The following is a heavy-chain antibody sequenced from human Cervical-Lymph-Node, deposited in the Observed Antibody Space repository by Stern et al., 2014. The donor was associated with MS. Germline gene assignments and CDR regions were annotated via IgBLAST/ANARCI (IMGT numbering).Heavy chain of an antibody. CDR3: ARASVGDYARSPHLDS. CDR2: ISNHPTHT. J-gene: IGHJ4*02. D-gene: IGHD4-17*01. Sequence: EVQLEESGGGLVKPGESLRLSCDASGFTFSHYSINWVRKAPGTGLERISSISNHPTHTYCADSVEGRFTISRDSAKDSVSLHMVSLRAEDTSVYYCARASVGDYARSPHLDSWGQGTLVTVSS. CDR1: GFTFSHYS. V-gene: IGHV3-21*01.